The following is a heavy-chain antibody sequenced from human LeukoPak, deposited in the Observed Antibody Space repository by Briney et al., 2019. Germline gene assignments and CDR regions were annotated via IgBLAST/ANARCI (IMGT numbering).Heavy chain of an antibody. CDR2: IWYDGSNK. D-gene: IGHD3-9*01. CDR3: ARDMGYYDILTGYYNYYGMDV. J-gene: IGHJ6*02. V-gene: IGHV3-33*08. Sequence: PGGSLRLSCAASGFTFSSYGMHWVRQAPGKGLEWVAVIWYDGSNKYYADSVKGRFTISRDNSKNTLYLQMNSLRAEDTAVYYCARDMGYYDILTGYYNYYGMDVWGQGTTVTVSS. CDR1: GFTFSSYG.